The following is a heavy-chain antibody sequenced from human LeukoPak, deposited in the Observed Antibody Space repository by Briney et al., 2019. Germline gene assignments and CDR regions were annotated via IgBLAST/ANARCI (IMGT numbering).Heavy chain of an antibody. D-gene: IGHD2-15*01. CDR1: GGSISSYY. CDR2: IYYSGST. J-gene: IGHJ4*02. CDR3: ARGYCSGGSCYFDY. V-gene: IGHV4-59*01. Sequence: SETLSLTCTVSGGSISSYYWSWIRQPPGKGLEWIGYIYYSGSTNYNPSLKSRVTISVDTSKNQFSLKLSSVTAADTAVYYCARGYCSGGSCYFDYWGQGTLVTVSS.